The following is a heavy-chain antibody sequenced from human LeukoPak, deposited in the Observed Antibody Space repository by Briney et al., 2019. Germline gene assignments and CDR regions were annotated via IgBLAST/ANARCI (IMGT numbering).Heavy chain of an antibody. CDR2: IYYSGST. CDR1: GGSISSYY. J-gene: IGHJ4*02. Sequence: SETLSLTCTVSGGSISSYYWSWIRQPPGKGLEWIGYIYYSGSTTYNPSLKSRVTISVDTSKNEFSLKLSSVTAADRAVYYCAQIGDYGDFYFDYWGEGTLVTVSS. V-gene: IGHV4-59*01. CDR3: AQIGDYGDFYFDY. D-gene: IGHD4-17*01.